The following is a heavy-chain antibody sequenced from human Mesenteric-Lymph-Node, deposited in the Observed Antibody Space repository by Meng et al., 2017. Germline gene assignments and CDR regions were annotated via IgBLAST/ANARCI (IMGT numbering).Heavy chain of an antibody. CDR3: AKGYGWYTN. V-gene: IGHV4-38-2*01. CDR1: GYSISSGYY. D-gene: IGHD6-19*01. Sequence: SETLSLTCAVSGYSISSGYYWGWIRQPPGKGLEWIGSIYYSGSTYYNPSLKSRVTISVDTSKNQFSLKLSSVTAADTAVYYCAKGYGWYTNWGQGTLVTVSS. CDR2: IYYSGST. J-gene: IGHJ4*02.